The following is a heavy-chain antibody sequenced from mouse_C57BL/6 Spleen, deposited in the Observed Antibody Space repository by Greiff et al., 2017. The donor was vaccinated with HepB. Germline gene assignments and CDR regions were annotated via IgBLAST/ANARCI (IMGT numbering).Heavy chain of an antibody. Sequence: QVQLQQSGPELVKPGASVKISCKASGYAFSSSWMNWVKQRPGKGLEWIGRIYPGDGDTNYNGKFKGKATLTADKSSSTAYMQLSSLTSEDSAVYFCARGYGSSYDYFDYWGQGTTLTVSS. V-gene: IGHV1-82*01. CDR2: IYPGDGDT. CDR1: GYAFSSSW. J-gene: IGHJ2*01. D-gene: IGHD1-1*01. CDR3: ARGYGSSYDYFDY.